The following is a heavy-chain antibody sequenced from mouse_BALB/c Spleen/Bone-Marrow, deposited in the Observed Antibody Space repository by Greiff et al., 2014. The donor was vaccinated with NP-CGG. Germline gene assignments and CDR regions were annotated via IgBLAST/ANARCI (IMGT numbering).Heavy chain of an antibody. CDR3: TRHGGYYPYYYAMDY. J-gene: IGHJ4*01. CDR1: GFAFSSYD. Sequence: DVKLQESGGGLVKPGGSLKLSCAASGFAFSSYDMSWVRQTPEKRLEWVAYISHGGGTTYYSDTVEGRFTISRDNAKNTLYLQMSSLKSEDTAIYYCTRHGGYYPYYYAMDYWGQGTSVTVSS. V-gene: IGHV5-12-1*01. D-gene: IGHD2-3*01. CDR2: ISHGGGTT.